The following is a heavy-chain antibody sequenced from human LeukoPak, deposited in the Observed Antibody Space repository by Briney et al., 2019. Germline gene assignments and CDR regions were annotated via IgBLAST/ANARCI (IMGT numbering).Heavy chain of an antibody. D-gene: IGHD2-21*02. CDR3: ARAYCGGDCYYFDY. J-gene: IGHJ4*02. CDR2: IIPIFGTA. CDR1: GGTFSSYA. V-gene: IGHV1-69*01. Sequence: EASVKVSCKASGGTFSSYAISWVRQAPGQGLGWMGGIIPIFGTANYAQKFQGRVTITADESTSTAYMELSSLRSEDTAVYYCARAYCGGDCYYFDYWGQGTLVTVSS.